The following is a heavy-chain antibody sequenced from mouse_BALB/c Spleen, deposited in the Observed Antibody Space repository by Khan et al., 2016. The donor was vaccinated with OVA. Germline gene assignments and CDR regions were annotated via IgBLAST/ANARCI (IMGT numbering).Heavy chain of an antibody. CDR1: GFTFSSYG. J-gene: IGHJ2*01. Sequence: EVELVGSGGGLVQPGGSLKLSCAASGFTFSSYGMYWVRQTPDKRLELVATINSNGGSTYYPDSVKGRFTISRDNAKNTLYLQMSSLKSEDTAMYYCARMARTINWGQGTTVTVSS. CDR2: INSNGGST. CDR3: ARMARTIN. V-gene: IGHV5-6-3*01.